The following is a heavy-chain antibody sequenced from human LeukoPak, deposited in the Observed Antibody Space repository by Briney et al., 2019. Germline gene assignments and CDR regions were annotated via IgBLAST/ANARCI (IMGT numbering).Heavy chain of an antibody. J-gene: IGHJ4*02. CDR1: GFTFSNYG. V-gene: IGHV3-33*06. CDR3: AKDAQRGFDYSNSLEH. Sequence: GRSLRLFCEASGFTFSNYGMHWVRQAPGKWMEWVAVIWIDATNQYYAGSVKGRFTISRDSFKNTVSLQMNSLRAEDTAIYYCAKDAQRGFDYSNSLEHWGQGTLVTVSS. D-gene: IGHD4-11*01. CDR2: IWIDATNQ.